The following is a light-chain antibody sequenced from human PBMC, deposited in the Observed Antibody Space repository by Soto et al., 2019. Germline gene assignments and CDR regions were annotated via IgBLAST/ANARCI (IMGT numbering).Light chain of an antibody. Sequence: QSALTQPPSVSGSPGQTITISCTGTSSDIGAYNYVYWYQQLPGTAPKLLIYENTNRPSGVSNRFSGSKSGNTASLTISGLQAEDEADYFCRSYTTSGTPVFGGGTKLTVL. CDR1: SSDIGAYNY. CDR3: RSYTTSGTPV. V-gene: IGLV2-14*01. J-gene: IGLJ3*02. CDR2: ENT.